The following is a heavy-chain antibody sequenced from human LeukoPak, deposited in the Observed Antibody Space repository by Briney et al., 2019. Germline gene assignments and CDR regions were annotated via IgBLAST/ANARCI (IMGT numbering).Heavy chain of an antibody. CDR1: GGSISSGEYY. CDR3: ARVEAATTNPRFGY. J-gene: IGHJ4*02. V-gene: IGHV4-31*03. D-gene: IGHD5-24*01. CDR2: IYYSGTT. Sequence: SETLSLTCTDSGGSISSGEYYWSWIRQHPGKGLEWIGYIYYSGTTYYNPSLKSRVTISVDTSKNQFSLTSVAAADTAMYYCARVEAATTNPRFGYWGQGALVTVSS.